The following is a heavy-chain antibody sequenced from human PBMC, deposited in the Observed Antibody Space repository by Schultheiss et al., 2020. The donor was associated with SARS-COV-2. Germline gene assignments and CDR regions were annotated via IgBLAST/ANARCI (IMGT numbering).Heavy chain of an antibody. V-gene: IGHV3-23*01. J-gene: IGHJ5*02. CDR1: GFTFSSYS. D-gene: IGHD6-6*01. Sequence: GGSLRLSCAASGFTFSSYSMNWVRQAPGKGLEWVSAISGSGGSTYYADSVKGRFTISRDNSKNTLYLQMNSLRAEDTAVYYCARQIAARHWFDPWGQGTLVTVSS. CDR2: ISGSGGST. CDR3: ARQIAARHWFDP.